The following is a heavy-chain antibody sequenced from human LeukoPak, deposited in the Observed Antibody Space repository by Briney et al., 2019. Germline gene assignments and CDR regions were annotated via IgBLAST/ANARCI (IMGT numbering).Heavy chain of an antibody. CDR2: INHSGST. Sequence: SETLSLTCAVYGGSFSGYYWSWIRQPPGKGLEWIGEINHSGSTNYNPSLKSRVTISVDTSKNQFSLKLSSVTAADTAVYYCARGPSQWLVGQDRARRPYWGQGTLVTVSS. CDR3: ARGPSQWLVGQDRARRPY. V-gene: IGHV4-34*01. D-gene: IGHD6-19*01. CDR1: GGSFSGYY. J-gene: IGHJ4*02.